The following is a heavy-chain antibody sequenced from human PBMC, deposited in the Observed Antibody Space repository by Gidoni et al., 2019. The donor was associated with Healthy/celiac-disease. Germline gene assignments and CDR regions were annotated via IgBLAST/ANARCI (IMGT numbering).Heavy chain of an antibody. CDR3: AKDSGGQWLARWDFDY. CDR2: ISYDGSNK. J-gene: IGHJ4*02. V-gene: IGHV3-30*18. CDR1: GFTFSSSG. D-gene: IGHD6-19*01. Sequence: QVQLVESGGGVVQPGRSLRLSCAASGFTFSSSGMHWVRQAPGKGLEWVAVISYDGSNKYYADSVKGRFTISRDNSKNTLYLQMNSLRAEDTAVYYCAKDSGGQWLARWDFDYWGQGTLVTVSS.